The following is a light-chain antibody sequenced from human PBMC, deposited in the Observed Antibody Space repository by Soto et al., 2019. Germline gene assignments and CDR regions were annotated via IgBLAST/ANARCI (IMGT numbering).Light chain of an antibody. CDR1: SSDIGSYNL. V-gene: IGLV2-14*02. Sequence: QSVLTQPASVSGSPGQSITISCTGSSSDIGSYNLVSWYQHHPGKAPKLMIFEGTKRPSGVSNRFSASKSGNTASLTISGRQAEDEAYYYCSSYSSSTTYVFGTGTKVTVL. CDR2: EGT. CDR3: SSYSSSTTYV. J-gene: IGLJ1*01.